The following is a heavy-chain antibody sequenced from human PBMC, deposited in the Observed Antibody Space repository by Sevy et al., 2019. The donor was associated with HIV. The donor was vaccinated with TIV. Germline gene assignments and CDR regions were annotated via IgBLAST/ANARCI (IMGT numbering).Heavy chain of an antibody. V-gene: IGHV3-7*01. CDR3: ARALAAADNY. Sequence: GGSLRLSCAASGFTFSSYWMHWVRQAPGKGLEWVANLKQDGSEKYYVDSVKGRFTISRDNAKNSLYLKMNSLRAEDTAVYYCARALAAADNYWGQGTLVTVSS. D-gene: IGHD6-13*01. CDR1: GFTFSSYW. J-gene: IGHJ4*02. CDR2: LKQDGSEK.